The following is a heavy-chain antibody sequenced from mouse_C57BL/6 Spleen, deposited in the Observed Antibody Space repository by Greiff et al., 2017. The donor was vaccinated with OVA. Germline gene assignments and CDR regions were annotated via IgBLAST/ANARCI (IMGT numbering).Heavy chain of an antibody. CDR2: IHPNSGST. Sequence: VQLQQPGAVLVKPGAPVKLSCKASGYTFTSYWMHWVKQRPGQGLEWIGMIHPNSGSTNYNEKFKSKATLTVDKSSSTAYMQLSSLTSEDSAVYYCAREGLLLDYWGQGTTLTVSS. CDR3: AREGLLLDY. V-gene: IGHV1-64*01. D-gene: IGHD2-3*01. CDR1: GYTFTSYW. J-gene: IGHJ2*01.